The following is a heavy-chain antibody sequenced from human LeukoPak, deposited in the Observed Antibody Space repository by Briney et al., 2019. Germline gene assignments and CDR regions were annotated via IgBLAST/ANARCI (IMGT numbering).Heavy chain of an antibody. D-gene: IGHD2-2*01. J-gene: IGHJ6*03. V-gene: IGHV3-53*01. CDR2: IYSGGST. CDR3: ARGLLAAMGYYYMDV. Sequence: GGSLRLSCAASGFIVSSNYMSWVRQAPGKGLEWVSVIYSGGSTYYADSVKGRFTISRDNSKNTLYLQMNSLRAEDTAVYYCARGLLAAMGYYYMDVWGKGTTVTVSS. CDR1: GFIVSSNY.